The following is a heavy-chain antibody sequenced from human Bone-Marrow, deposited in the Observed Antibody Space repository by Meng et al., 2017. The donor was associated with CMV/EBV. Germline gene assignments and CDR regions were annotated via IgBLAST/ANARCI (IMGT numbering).Heavy chain of an antibody. CDR1: GYSFTSYW. Sequence: GESLKISCKGSGYSFTSYWIGWVRQMPGKGLEWMGIIYPGDSDTRYSPSFQGQVTISADKSISTAYLQWSSLKASDTAMYYCARQNGYSSSSEYYYYYGMDVSGQGTTVTVSS. D-gene: IGHD6-6*01. J-gene: IGHJ6*02. CDR2: IYPGDSDT. CDR3: ARQNGYSSSSEYYYYYGMDV. V-gene: IGHV5-51*01.